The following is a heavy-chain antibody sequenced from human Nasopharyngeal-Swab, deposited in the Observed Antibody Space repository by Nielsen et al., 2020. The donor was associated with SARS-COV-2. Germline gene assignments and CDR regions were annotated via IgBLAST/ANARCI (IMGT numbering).Heavy chain of an antibody. J-gene: IGHJ3*02. CDR2: ISAYNGNT. CDR1: RYTFTSYG. Sequence: ASVKVSCRASRYTFTSYGISCVRQAPGQGLEWRGWISAYNGNTNYAQKLQGRVTMTTDTSTSTAYMELRSLRSDDTAVYYCARDGRGSSDAFDIWGQGTMVTVSS. CDR3: ARDGRGSSDAFDI. D-gene: IGHD1-26*01. V-gene: IGHV1-18*04.